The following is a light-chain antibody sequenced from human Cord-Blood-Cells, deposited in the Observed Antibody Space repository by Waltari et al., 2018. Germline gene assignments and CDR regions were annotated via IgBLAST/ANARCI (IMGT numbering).Light chain of an antibody. Sequence: DIQLTQSPSSLSASVGDRVTITCRASQRISSYLNWYQQKPGKAPKLLIYAASSLQSGVPSRFSGSASGTDFTLTSSSLQPEDVATYYCQQSYSTLTFGGGTKVEIK. CDR1: QRISSY. CDR3: QQSYSTLT. V-gene: IGKV1-39*01. CDR2: AAS. J-gene: IGKJ4*02.